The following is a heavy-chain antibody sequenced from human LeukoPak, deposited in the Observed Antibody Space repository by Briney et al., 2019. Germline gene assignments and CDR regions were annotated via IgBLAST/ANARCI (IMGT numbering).Heavy chain of an antibody. D-gene: IGHD2-2*01. J-gene: IGHJ6*04. V-gene: IGHV3-30*18. CDR2: ISYDGSNK. Sequence: GGSLRLSCAASGFTFSSYGMYWVRQAPGKGLEWVAVISYDGSNKYYADSVKGRFTISRDNSKNTLYLQMNSLRAEDTAVYYCAKIGPLVVVVPAAPDEYGMDVWGKGTTVTVSS. CDR3: AKIGPLVVVVPAAPDEYGMDV. CDR1: GFTFSSYG.